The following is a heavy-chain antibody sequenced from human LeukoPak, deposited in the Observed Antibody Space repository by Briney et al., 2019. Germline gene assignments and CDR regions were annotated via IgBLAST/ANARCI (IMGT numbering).Heavy chain of an antibody. CDR2: VYPGDSYT. D-gene: IGHD4-23*01. J-gene: IGHJ4*02. CDR3: ARLLYGDNQYYFDY. CDR1: GYSFTSYW. V-gene: IGHV5-51*01. Sequence: GESLQISCKCSGYSFTSYWIGWVRQLPGKGLEWMGLVYPGDSYTIYSPSCQGQVTISPDKSISTAYQHYSSLKASDTAMYYCARLLYGDNQYYFDYWGQGALVTVSS.